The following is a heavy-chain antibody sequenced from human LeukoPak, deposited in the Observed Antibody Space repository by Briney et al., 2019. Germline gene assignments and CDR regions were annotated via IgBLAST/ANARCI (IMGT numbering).Heavy chain of an antibody. CDR1: GFTFSSYP. D-gene: IGHD4-17*01. Sequence: GGSLTLPCAASGFTFSSYPMSWVRQAPGKGLEWVSAISGSGVSTYYADSVKGRFTISRDNSKNTLYLQMNSLRAEDTAVYYCAKDPDYGDYALDYWGQGTLVTVSS. J-gene: IGHJ4*02. V-gene: IGHV3-23*01. CDR2: ISGSGVST. CDR3: AKDPDYGDYALDY.